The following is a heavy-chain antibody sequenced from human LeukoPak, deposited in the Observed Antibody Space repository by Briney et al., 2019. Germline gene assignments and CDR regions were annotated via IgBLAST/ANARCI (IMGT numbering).Heavy chain of an antibody. CDR1: VDSISSYY. CDR2: IYYTGST. Sequence: PSDTLSLTCTVSVDSISSYYWRWIRQPRGRGLEWIGYIYYTGSTNYNPSLKSRVTISVDTSKNQFSLNLYSVTAADTAVYYCARRGMAARATIGNFDIRGQGTMVTVSS. J-gene: IGHJ3*02. V-gene: IGHV4-59*08. CDR3: ARRGMAARATIGNFDI. D-gene: IGHD1-26*01.